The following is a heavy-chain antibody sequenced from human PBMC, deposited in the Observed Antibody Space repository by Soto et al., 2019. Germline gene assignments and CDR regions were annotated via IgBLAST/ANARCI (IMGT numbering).Heavy chain of an antibody. J-gene: IGHJ5*02. D-gene: IGHD4-4*01. CDR1: GYTFTSYY. CDR3: ARCGNDYSNYNLFDP. Sequence: ASVKVSCKASGYTFTSYYMHWVRQAPGQGLEWMGIINPSGGSTSYAQKFQGRVTMTRDTSTSTVYMELRSLRSEDTAVYYCARCGNDYSNYNLFDPWGQGSLVIVSA. V-gene: IGHV1-46*01. CDR2: INPSGGST.